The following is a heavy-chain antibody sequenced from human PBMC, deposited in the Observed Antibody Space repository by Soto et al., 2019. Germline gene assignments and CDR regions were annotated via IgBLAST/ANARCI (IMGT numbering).Heavy chain of an antibody. V-gene: IGHV1-69*12. J-gene: IGHJ6*02. Sequence: QVQLVQSGAEVKKPGSSVKVSCKASGGTFSSYAISWVRQAPGQGLEWMGGIIPIFGTANYAQKFQGRVTIXAXEXXSTAYMELSSLRSEDTAVYYCAGSVAKYYYYGMDVWGQGTTVTVSS. CDR2: IIPIFGTA. D-gene: IGHD5-12*01. CDR3: AGSVAKYYYYGMDV. CDR1: GGTFSSYA.